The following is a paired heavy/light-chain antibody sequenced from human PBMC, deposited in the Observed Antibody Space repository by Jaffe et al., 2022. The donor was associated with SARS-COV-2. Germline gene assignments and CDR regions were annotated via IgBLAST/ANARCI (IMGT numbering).Heavy chain of an antibody. J-gene: IGHJ4*02. Sequence: EVHLVESGGGLVKPGGSLRLSCAASGFTFTSYNMHWVRQAPGKGLEWVASISSSSLYIYYTDSVKGRFTISRDNAKNSLYLQMNSLRAEDTAVYYCAKIFYTYEDNWGQGTLVTVSS. V-gene: IGHV3-21*01. CDR2: ISSSSLYI. CDR1: GFTFTSYN. CDR3: AKIFYTYEDN. D-gene: IGHD3-3*01.
Light chain of an antibody. CDR1: SSNIGSNT. J-gene: IGLJ1*01. V-gene: IGLV1-44*01. CDR3: AAWDDSLNGHYV. CDR2: LNG. Sequence: QSVVTQPPSASGTPGQRVTISCSGSSSNIGSNTVNWYLQLPGTAPKLLIYLNGQRPSGVPDRFSGSKSGTSASLAISGLQSEDEADYYCAAWDDSLNGHYVFGTGTHLTVL.